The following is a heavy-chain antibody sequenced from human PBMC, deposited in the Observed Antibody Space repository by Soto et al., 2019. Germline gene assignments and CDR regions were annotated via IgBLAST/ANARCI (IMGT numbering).Heavy chain of an antibody. CDR2: ISAYNGNT. CDR3: ARILTGLKYYFDY. J-gene: IGHJ4*02. Sequence: GASVKVSCKASGYSFSSYGISWVRQAPGQGLEWMGWISAYNGNTNYAQKLQGRVTMTTDTSTSTAYMELRSLRSEDTAVYYCARILTGLKYYFDYWGQGTLVTVSS. D-gene: IGHD3-9*01. V-gene: IGHV1-18*01. CDR1: GYSFSSYG.